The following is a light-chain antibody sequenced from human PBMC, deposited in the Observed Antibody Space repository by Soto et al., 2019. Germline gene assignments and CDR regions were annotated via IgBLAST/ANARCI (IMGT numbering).Light chain of an antibody. CDR1: SSDVSGYDY. V-gene: IGLV2-14*01. CDR3: SSYTSGSTLYV. Sequence: QSVLTQPASVSGSPGQSITISCTGTSSDVSGYDYVSWYQQHPGKAPRLMIYKASNRPSGVSHRFSGSRSGNTASLTISGLQAEDEADYYCSSYTSGSTLYVFGTGTKVTVL. CDR2: KAS. J-gene: IGLJ1*01.